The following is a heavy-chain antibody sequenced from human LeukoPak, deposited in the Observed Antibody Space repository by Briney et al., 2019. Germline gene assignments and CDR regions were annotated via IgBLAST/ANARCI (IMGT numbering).Heavy chain of an antibody. CDR2: INPNSGGT. V-gene: IGHV1-2*02. D-gene: IGHD3-3*01. J-gene: IGHJ4*02. CDR3: ARDESITIFGMAPFDY. Sequence: ASVKVSCKASGYTLTGYYMHWVRQAPGQGLEWMGWINPNSGGTNYAQKFQGRVTMTRDTSISTAHMELSRLRSDDTAVYYCARDESITIFGMAPFDYWGQGTLVTVSS. CDR1: GYTLTGYY.